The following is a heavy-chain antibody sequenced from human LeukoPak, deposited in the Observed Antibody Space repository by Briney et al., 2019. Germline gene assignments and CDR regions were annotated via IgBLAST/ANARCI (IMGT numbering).Heavy chain of an antibody. Sequence: PGGPLRLSCAASGFTFRSSAMNWVRQAPGKGLEWVSAISGSGGSTYYADSVKGRFTISRDNSKNTLYLQMNSLRAEDTAVYYCAKCLPRALTYFDYWGQGTLVTVSS. D-gene: IGHD5-24*01. J-gene: IGHJ4*02. CDR3: AKCLPRALTYFDY. CDR1: GFTFRSSA. V-gene: IGHV3-23*01. CDR2: ISGSGGST.